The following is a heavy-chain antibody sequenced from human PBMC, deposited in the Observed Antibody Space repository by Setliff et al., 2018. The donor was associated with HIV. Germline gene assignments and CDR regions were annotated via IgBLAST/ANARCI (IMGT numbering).Heavy chain of an antibody. CDR1: GFTFSSYE. CDR3: ARAGKYYSDTSGYYYLDY. V-gene: IGHV3-48*03. CDR2: ISKSGNTI. Sequence: LRLSSAASGFTFSSYEMSWVRQTPGKGLEWISYISKSGNTISYGESVRGRFTISRDNAKNSLYLQMNSLRAEDTALYYCARAGKYYSDTSGYYYLDYWGQGTLVTVSS. J-gene: IGHJ4*02. D-gene: IGHD3-22*01.